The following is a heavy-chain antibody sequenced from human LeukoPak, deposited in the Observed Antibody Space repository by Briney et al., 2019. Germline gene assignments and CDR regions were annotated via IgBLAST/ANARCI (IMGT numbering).Heavy chain of an antibody. J-gene: IGHJ2*01. CDR1: GFTVSSNY. D-gene: IGHD6-19*01. CDR3: AVPSMAVAGTFYWYFDL. Sequence: GGPLRLSCAVSGFTVSSNYMSWVRQAPGKELEWVSVIYSGGSTYYADSVKGRFTISRDNSKNTLYLQMNSLRAEDTAVYYCAVPSMAVAGTFYWYFDLWGRGTLVTVSS. V-gene: IGHV3-53*01. CDR2: IYSGGST.